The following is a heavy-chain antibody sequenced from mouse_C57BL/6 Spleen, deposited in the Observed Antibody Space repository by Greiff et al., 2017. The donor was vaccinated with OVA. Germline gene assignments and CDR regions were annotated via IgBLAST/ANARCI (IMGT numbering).Heavy chain of an antibody. CDR1: GFSLTSYG. V-gene: IGHV2-2*01. Sequence: VKLMQSGPGLVQPSQSLSITCTVSGFSLTSYGVHWVRQSPGEGLEWLGVIWRGGSTDYNAAFISRLSISKDNSKSQVFFKMNRLQADDTAVCYCARSFRAMDYWGQGTSVTVSS. J-gene: IGHJ4*01. CDR3: ARSFRAMDY. CDR2: IWRGGST.